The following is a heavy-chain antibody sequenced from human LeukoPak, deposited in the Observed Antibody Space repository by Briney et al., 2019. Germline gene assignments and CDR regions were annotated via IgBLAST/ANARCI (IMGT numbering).Heavy chain of an antibody. CDR2: IYYSGRT. V-gene: IGHV4-39*01. Sequence: PSETLSLTCTVSGGSISSSSYYWGWIRQPPGKGLEWIGNIYYSGRTYYNPSLKSRVTISVDTSKNRFSLNLSSVTAADTAVYHCARTDCSSTSCQTADWGQGTLVTVSS. CDR3: ARTDCSSTSCQTAD. D-gene: IGHD2-2*01. CDR1: GGSISSSSYY. J-gene: IGHJ4*02.